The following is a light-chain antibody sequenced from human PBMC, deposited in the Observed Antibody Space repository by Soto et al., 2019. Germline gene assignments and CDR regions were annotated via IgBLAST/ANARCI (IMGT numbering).Light chain of an antibody. CDR3: QQNYSYPRT. V-gene: IGKV1-8*01. J-gene: IGKJ1*01. CDR2: AAS. Sequence: AIRMTQSPSSFSASTGDRVTITCRAGQGISSYLAWYQQKPGKAPKLLIYAASTLQSGVPSRFIGSGSGTDFTLTISCLQSEDFATYYCQQNYSYPRTFGQGTKVEIK. CDR1: QGISSY.